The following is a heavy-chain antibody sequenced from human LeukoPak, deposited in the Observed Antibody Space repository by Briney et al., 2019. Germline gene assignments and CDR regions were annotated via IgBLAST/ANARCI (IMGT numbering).Heavy chain of an antibody. CDR2: IYYSGST. Sequence: SETLSLTCTVSGGSISSGGYYWSWIRQHPGTGLEWIGYIYYSGSTYYNPSLKSRVTISVDTSKNQFSLKLSSVTAADTAVYYCARVVGGNWNYDDWFDPWGQGTLVTVSS. V-gene: IGHV4-31*03. J-gene: IGHJ5*02. CDR1: GGSISSGGYY. CDR3: ARVVGGNWNYDDWFDP. D-gene: IGHD1-7*01.